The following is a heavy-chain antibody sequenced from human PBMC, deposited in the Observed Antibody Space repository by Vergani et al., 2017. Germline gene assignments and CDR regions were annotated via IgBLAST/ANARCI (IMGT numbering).Heavy chain of an antibody. CDR1: GFSIDNGYY. CDR2: IYRTGRT. Sequence: QVQLQESGPGLVKPSETLSLTCAVSGFSIDNGYYWDWIRQPPGKGLEWIGSIYRTGRTHFNPSLKSRVTISVETSNNHFSLRLNSLTAADTAVYYCAGRSGIVYGIFSGTQYFFDFWGQGTLVTVSS. CDR3: AGRSGIVYGIFSGTQYFFDF. D-gene: IGHD3-9*01. V-gene: IGHV4-38-2*01. J-gene: IGHJ4*02.